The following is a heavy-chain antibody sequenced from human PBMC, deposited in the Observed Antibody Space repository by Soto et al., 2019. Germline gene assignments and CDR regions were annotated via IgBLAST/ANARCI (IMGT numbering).Heavy chain of an antibody. CDR1: GYSFTSYW. J-gene: IGHJ5*02. CDR2: IYPGDSDT. CDR3: ERIRNIEAAPGGRFDT. V-gene: IGHV5-51*01. D-gene: IGHD6-13*01. Sequence: GESLKISCKGSGYSFTSYWIGWVRQMPGKGLEWMGIIYPGDSDTRYSPSFQGQVTISADKSISTAYLQWSSLKASDTATYYCERIRNIEAAPGGRFDTRGQGTLVTVSS.